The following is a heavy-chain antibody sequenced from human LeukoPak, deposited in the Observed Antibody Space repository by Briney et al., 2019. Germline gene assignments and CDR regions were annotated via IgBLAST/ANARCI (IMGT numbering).Heavy chain of an antibody. CDR2: IIPIFGTA. CDR1: GGTFSSYA. V-gene: IGHV1-69*01. J-gene: IGHJ4*02. Sequence: IPGGSLRLSCAASGGTFSSYAISWVRQAPGQGLEWMGGIIPIFGTANYAQKFQGRVTITADESTSTAYMELSSLRSEDTAVYYCARGGAPYSSGWKLYYFDYWGQGTLVTVSS. CDR3: ARGGAPYSSGWKLYYFDY. D-gene: IGHD6-19*01.